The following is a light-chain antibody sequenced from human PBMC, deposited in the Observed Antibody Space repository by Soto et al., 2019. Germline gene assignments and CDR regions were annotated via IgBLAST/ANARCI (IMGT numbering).Light chain of an antibody. J-gene: IGKJ5*01. CDR2: AAS. CDR3: QQYNNWPPFT. Sequence: EIVMTQSPATLSVSPGERATLSCRASQSVSSNLAWYQQKPGQAPRLLIYAASARATGIPARFIGSGSGTEFTLTISSLQSEDFAVYYCQQYNNWPPFTFGQGTRLDIK. V-gene: IGKV3D-15*01. CDR1: QSVSSN.